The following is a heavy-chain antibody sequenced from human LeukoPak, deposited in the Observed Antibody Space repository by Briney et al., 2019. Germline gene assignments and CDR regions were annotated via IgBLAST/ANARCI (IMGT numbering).Heavy chain of an antibody. V-gene: IGHV3-23*01. Sequence: PGGSLRLSCAASGFTFSSYAMSWVRQAPGKGLEWVSAISGSGGSTYYADSVKGRFTISRDNSKNTLYLQMNRLRAEDTAVYYCANDKAIAAAGYFDYWGQGTLVTVSS. J-gene: IGHJ4*02. CDR2: ISGSGGST. CDR1: GFTFSSYA. CDR3: ANDKAIAAAGYFDY. D-gene: IGHD6-13*01.